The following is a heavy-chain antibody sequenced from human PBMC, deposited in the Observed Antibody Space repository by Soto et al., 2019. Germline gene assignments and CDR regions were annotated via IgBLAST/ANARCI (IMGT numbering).Heavy chain of an antibody. D-gene: IGHD6-19*01. CDR3: ARGLSSSGWAYYYYYYGMDV. V-gene: IGHV4-34*01. J-gene: IGHJ6*02. CDR1: GGSFSGYY. Sequence: PSETLPLTCAVYGGSFSGYYWSWIRQPPGKGLEWIGEINHSGSTNYNPSLKSRVTISVDTSKNQFSLKLSSVTAADTAVYYCARGLSSSGWAYYYYYYGMDVWGQGTTVTVSS. CDR2: INHSGST.